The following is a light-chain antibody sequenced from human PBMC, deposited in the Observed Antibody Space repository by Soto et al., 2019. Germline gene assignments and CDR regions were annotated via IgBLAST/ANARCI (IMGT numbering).Light chain of an antibody. CDR2: DVS. J-gene: IGLJ1*01. V-gene: IGLV2-14*01. Sequence: QPVLTQPAAVSGSPGQSMTISCTGTSSDVGGYNYVSWYQQHPGKAPKLMIYDVSNRPSGVSNRFSGSKSGNTASLTISGLQAEDEADYYCSSYTSSSLFVFGTGTKVTVL. CDR1: SSDVGGYNY. CDR3: SSYTSSSLFV.